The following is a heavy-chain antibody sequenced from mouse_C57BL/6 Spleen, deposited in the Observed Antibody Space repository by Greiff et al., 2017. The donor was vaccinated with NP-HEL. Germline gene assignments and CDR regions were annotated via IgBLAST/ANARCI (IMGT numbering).Heavy chain of an antibody. CDR1: GYTFTSYW. Sequence: VQLQQPGAELVKPVASVKMSCKASGYTFTSYWITWVKQRPGQGLEWIGDIYPGSGSTNYNEKFKSKATLTVDTSSSTAYMQLSSLTSEDSAVYYCARGSVGATGYFDVWGTGTTVTVSS. CDR2: IYPGSGST. V-gene: IGHV1-55*01. D-gene: IGHD1-1*01. CDR3: ARGSVGATGYFDV. J-gene: IGHJ1*03.